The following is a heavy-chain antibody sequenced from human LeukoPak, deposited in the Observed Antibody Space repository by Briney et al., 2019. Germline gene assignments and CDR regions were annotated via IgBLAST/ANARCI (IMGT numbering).Heavy chain of an antibody. CDR3: ARAGSVLWRGYISISYNYYMDV. V-gene: IGHV3-30-3*01. J-gene: IGHJ6*03. CDR2: MSFDGDSE. D-gene: IGHD3-3*01. CDR1: GFTFSTYP. Sequence: GGSLRLSCAASGFTFSTYPMHWVRQAPGKGLEWVAVMSFDGDSEYYSDSVRGRFTVSRDNAKRTLYLQMNSLRPEAPPMYFCARAGSVLWRGYISISYNYYMDVWGEGTTVTVSS.